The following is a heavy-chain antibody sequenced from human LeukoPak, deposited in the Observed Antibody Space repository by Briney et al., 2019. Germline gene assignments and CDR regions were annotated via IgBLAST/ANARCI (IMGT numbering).Heavy chain of an antibody. CDR1: GDSITSGSYY. CDR3: ARDSGFWLF. J-gene: IGHJ1*01. CDR2: IYSTGST. V-gene: IGHV4-39*07. Sequence: PSETLSLTCTVSGDSITSGSYYWGWIRQTPGKGLEWIGNIYSTGSTSFNPSFKGRFTISVDTSKNQFSLRLESVTAADSAVYFCARDSGFWLFWGQGTLVTVSS. D-gene: IGHD3-22*01.